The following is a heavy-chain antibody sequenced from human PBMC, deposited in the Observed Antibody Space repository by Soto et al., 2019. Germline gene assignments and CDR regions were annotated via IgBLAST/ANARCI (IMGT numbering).Heavy chain of an antibody. V-gene: IGHV1-69*12. D-gene: IGHD3-3*01. J-gene: IGHJ5*02. CDR3: ARDGDPQSAFWSGPLGGGRFDP. CDR2: IVPMFGTA. CDR1: GGTFGNSA. Sequence: QVRLVQSGAEVKKPGSSVNVSCKTSGGTFGNSAVTWVRQAPGQGLEWLGGIVPMFGTANYAQKFQGRVTMTADESTITAYMELNSLKTDDTAVYYCARDGDPQSAFWSGPLGGGRFDPWGQGTLVTVSS.